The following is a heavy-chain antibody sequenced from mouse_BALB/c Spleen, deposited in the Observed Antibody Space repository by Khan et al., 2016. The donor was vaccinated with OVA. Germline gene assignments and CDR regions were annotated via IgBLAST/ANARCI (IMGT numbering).Heavy chain of an antibody. V-gene: IGHV14-1*02. CDR3: PRSILLYVDY. Sequence: VRLHQSGTDLVRPGALVRLSCTASGFNIKDYYIHWVKQRPDQGLEWIGWIDPENGNAIYDPKFQGKASITADTSSNTAYLQLNNLTSEDTAVYYCPRSILLYVDYWGQGTTLTVSS. CDR2: IDPENGNA. CDR1: GFNIKDYY. J-gene: IGHJ2*01. D-gene: IGHD2-3*01.